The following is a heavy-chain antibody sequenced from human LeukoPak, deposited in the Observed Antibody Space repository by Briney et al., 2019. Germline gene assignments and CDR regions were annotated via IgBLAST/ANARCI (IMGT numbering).Heavy chain of an antibody. CDR3: ARGLYYYYYMDV. CDR1: GGSISSGGYY. Sequence: SETLSLTCTVSGGSISSGGYYWSWIRQPAGKGLEWIGHIYTSEIYNPFLKSRVTISLDTSKNQFSLKLSSVTAADTAVYFCARGLYYYYYMDVWGKGTTVTVSS. J-gene: IGHJ6*03. CDR2: IYTSE. V-gene: IGHV4-61*09.